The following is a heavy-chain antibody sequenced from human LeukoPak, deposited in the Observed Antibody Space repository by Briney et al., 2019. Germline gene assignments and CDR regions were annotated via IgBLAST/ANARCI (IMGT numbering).Heavy chain of an antibody. D-gene: IGHD3-22*01. V-gene: IGHV4-61*01. CDR2: IYYSGST. CDR3: ASIFGRFTTDY. CDR1: GGSVSSGSYY. Sequence: PSETLSLTCTVSGGSVSSGSYYWSWIRQPPGKGLEWIGYIYYSGSTNYNPSLKSRVTISVDTSKNQFSLKLSSVTAADTAVYYCASIFGRFTTDYWGQGTLVTVSS. J-gene: IGHJ4*02.